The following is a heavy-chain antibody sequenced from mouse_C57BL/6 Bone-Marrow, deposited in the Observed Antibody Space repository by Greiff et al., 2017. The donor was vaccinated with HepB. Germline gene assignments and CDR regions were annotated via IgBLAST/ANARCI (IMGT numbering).Heavy chain of an antibody. Sequence: VQLQQSGAELARPGASVKMSCKASGYTFTSYTMHWVKQRPGQGLEWIGYINPSSGYTKYNQKFKDKATLTADKSSSTAYMQLSSLTSEDSAVYYCARAGYGPLAMDYWGQGPSVTVSS. J-gene: IGHJ4*01. V-gene: IGHV1-4*01. CDR2: INPSSGYT. CDR1: GYTFTSYT. CDR3: ARAGYGPLAMDY. D-gene: IGHD1-1*01.